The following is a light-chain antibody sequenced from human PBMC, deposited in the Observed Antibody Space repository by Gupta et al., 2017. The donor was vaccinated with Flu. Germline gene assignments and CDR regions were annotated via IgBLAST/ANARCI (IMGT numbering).Light chain of an antibody. CDR1: QSVDSNH. J-gene: IGKJ4*01. CDR3: QHYGYSPPLT. CDR2: GAS. V-gene: IGKV3-20*01. Sequence: PGERATLSCRASQSVDSNHLAWYQQKPGQAPRLLIYGASTRASGVPDRFSGSGSGRDFTLTITRLAPEDFAMYYCQHYGYSPPLTFGGGTNVEIQ.